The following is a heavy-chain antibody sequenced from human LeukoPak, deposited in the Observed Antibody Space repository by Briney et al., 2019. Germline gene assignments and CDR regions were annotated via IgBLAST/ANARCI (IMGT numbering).Heavy chain of an antibody. CDR1: GYTFTGYY. J-gene: IGHJ5*02. D-gene: IGHD3-16*01. CDR2: INPNSGGT. Sequence: ASVKVSCKASGYTFTGYYMHWVRQAPGQGREWMGWINPNSGGTNYAQTFQGRVTMTRDTSITTAYMELSRLRSDDTAVYYCARDFGYLTWGQGTLVTVSS. V-gene: IGHV1-2*02. CDR3: ARDFGYLT.